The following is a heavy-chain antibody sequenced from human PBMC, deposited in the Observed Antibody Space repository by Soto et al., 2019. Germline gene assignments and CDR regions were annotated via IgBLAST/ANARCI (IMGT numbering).Heavy chain of an antibody. D-gene: IGHD3-10*01. CDR3: AKDEDGSGSYYQGPYDP. Sequence: GSLRLSCAASGFTFSSYAMSWVRQAPXKGLEWVSGISGSDDSRNYADSVKGRFTISRDNSKNTLYLQMNTLRAEDTAVYYCAKDEDGSGSYYQGPYDPWGQGTLVTVSS. CDR2: ISGSDDSR. V-gene: IGHV3-23*01. CDR1: GFTFSSYA. J-gene: IGHJ5*02.